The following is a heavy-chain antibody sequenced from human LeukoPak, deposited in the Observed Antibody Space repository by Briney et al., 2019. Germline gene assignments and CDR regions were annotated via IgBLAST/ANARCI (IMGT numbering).Heavy chain of an antibody. CDR3: ARSVVAATQGYYYYYYMDV. D-gene: IGHD2-15*01. CDR1: GGSISSHY. V-gene: IGHV4-59*11. J-gene: IGHJ6*03. CDR2: IYYSGRI. Sequence: PSETLSLTCTVSGGSISSHYWSWIRQPPGKGLEWIGYIYYSGRIIYNPSLKSRVTISVGASKTQFSLKLSSVTAADTAVYYCARSVVAATQGYYYYYYMDVWGKGNTVTVSS.